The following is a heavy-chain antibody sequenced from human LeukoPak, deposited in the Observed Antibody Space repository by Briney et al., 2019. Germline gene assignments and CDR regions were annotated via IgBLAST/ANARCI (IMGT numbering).Heavy chain of an antibody. D-gene: IGHD5-12*01. CDR3: ARDIDVDIVATVGY. V-gene: IGHV4-39*07. CDR2: IYYSGST. J-gene: IGHJ4*02. CDR1: GDSISSSSFY. Sequence: SETLSLTCSVSGDSISSSSFYWGWIRQPPGKGLEWIGSIYYSGSTSYNPSLKSRVTISVDTSKNQFSLKLSSVTAADTAVYYCARDIDVDIVATVGYWGQGTLVTVSS.